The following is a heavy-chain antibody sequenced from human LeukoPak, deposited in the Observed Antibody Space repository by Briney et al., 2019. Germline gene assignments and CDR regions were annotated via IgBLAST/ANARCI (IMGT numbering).Heavy chain of an antibody. CDR2: IIPIFGTA. D-gene: IGHD2-2*01. J-gene: IGHJ6*02. Sequence: SVQVSCKATGGTFTCSAISWVRQAPGQGLEWMGGIIPIFGTANYAQKFQGRVTITADESTSTAYMELSSLRSEDTAVYYCARAGREEHSYLYQLPDYYYYGMDVWGQGTTVTGPS. CDR3: ARAGREEHSYLYQLPDYYYYGMDV. CDR1: GGTFTCSA. V-gene: IGHV1-69*01.